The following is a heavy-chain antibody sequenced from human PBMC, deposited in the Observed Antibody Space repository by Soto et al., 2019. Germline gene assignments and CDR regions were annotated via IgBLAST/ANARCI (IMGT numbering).Heavy chain of an antibody. V-gene: IGHV1-46*01. CDR3: ARGGTLGGYYYYGMDV. Sequence: ASVKVSCKASGYTFTSYYMHWVRQAPGQGLEWIGIINPSGGSTSYAQKFQGRVTMTRDTSTSTVYLELSSLRSEDTAVYYCARGGTLGGYYYYGMDVWGQGTTVTVSS. D-gene: IGHD2-15*01. J-gene: IGHJ6*02. CDR2: INPSGGST. CDR1: GYTFTSYY.